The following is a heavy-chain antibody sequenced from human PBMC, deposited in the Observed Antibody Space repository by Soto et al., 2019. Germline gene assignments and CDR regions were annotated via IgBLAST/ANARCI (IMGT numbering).Heavy chain of an antibody. J-gene: IGHJ4*02. CDR2: IYWDDDT. V-gene: IGHV2-5*02. CDR1: GLSLSTSDVG. D-gene: IGHD6-6*01. CDR3: AHAKYSRSSFDY. Sequence: SGLTRVHPTYAHMLTGTFCGLSLSTSDVGVGWIRQHPGKALEWLAVIYWDDDTRYRPSLKSRLTITKDTSKNQVVLTMTNMDPVDTATYYCAHAKYSRSSFDYWGQGTLVTVYS.